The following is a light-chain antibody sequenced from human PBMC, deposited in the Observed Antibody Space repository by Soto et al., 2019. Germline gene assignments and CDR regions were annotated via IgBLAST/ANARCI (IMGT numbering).Light chain of an antibody. CDR2: AAS. J-gene: IGKJ4*01. V-gene: IGKV1D-16*01. CDR3: QQYNIYPLT. Sequence: DVQMTQSPSSLSASVGDRVTITCRASQDINSWLAWYQQKPGNAPKSLIYAASSLQTGVPSRFSGSASGTHFTLTISNLQPEDSATYYCQQYNIYPLTFGGGTKLEIK. CDR1: QDINSW.